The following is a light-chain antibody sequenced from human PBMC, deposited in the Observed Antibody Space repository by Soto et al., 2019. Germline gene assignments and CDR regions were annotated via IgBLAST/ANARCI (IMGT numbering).Light chain of an antibody. CDR1: QSVSSY. CDR2: DAS. J-gene: IGKJ4*01. Sequence: PGERATLSCRASQSVSSYLAWYQQKPGQAPRLLIYDASNRATGIPARFSGGGSGTDFTLTISSLVPEDFAVYYCQQRSNWLTFGGGTKVEIK. CDR3: QQRSNWLT. V-gene: IGKV3-11*01.